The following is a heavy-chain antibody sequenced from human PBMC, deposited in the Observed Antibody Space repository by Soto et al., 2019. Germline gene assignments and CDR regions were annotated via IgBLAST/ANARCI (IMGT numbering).Heavy chain of an antibody. CDR1: GYTFTSYD. CDR2: MNPNSGNT. J-gene: IGHJ6*03. V-gene: IGHV1-8*01. D-gene: IGHD3-3*01. Sequence: ASVKVSCKASGYTFTSYDINWVRQATGQGLEWKGWMNPNSGNTGYAQKFQGRVTMTRNTSISTAYMELSSLRSEDTAVYYCARGGLSYDFWSGYDTDYYYMDVWGKGTTVTVSS. CDR3: ARGGLSYDFWSGYDTDYYYMDV.